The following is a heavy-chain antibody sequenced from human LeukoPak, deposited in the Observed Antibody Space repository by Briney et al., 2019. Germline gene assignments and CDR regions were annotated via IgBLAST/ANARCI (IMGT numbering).Heavy chain of an antibody. Sequence: GGSLRLSCAASGFTFSSYGMHWVSQAPGKGMEGEAVIWYDGSNKYYADSVKGRFTISRDKTKNTLYLQMNSLRAEDTAVYYCARDPSNYVGDYYYYGMDVWGQGTTVTVSS. V-gene: IGHV3-33*01. CDR1: GFTFSSYG. CDR2: IWYDGSNK. D-gene: IGHD1-26*01. J-gene: IGHJ6*02. CDR3: ARDPSNYVGDYYYYGMDV.